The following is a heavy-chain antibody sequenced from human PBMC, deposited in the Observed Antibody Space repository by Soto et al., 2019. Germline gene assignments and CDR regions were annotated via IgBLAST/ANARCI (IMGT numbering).Heavy chain of an antibody. J-gene: IGHJ4*02. V-gene: IGHV3-15*07. CDR1: GFTFSNAW. CDR2: IKSKTDGGTT. Sequence: GGSLRLSCAASGFTFSNAWMNWVRQAPGKGLEWVGRIKSKTDGGTTDYAAPVKGRFTISRDDSKNTLYLQMNSLKTEDTAVYYCTTARGYSGYDSKFDYWGQGTLVTVSS. D-gene: IGHD5-12*01. CDR3: TTARGYSGYDSKFDY.